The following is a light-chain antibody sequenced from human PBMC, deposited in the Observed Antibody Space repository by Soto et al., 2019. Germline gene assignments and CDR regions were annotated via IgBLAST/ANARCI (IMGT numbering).Light chain of an antibody. V-gene: IGKV2-28*01. CDR2: LGS. CDR1: QSLLHSNGYNY. Sequence: DIVMTQSPLSLPVTPGEPASISCRSSQSLLHSNGYNYLDWYLQKPGQSPQLLIYLGSNRASGVPDRFSGSGSGTDFTLKISRVEAEDVAVYYCMQALQPLYTFGQGTKLEIK. J-gene: IGKJ2*01. CDR3: MQALQPLYT.